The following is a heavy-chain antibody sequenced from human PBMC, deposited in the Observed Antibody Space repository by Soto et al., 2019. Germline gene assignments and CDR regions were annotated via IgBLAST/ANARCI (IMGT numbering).Heavy chain of an antibody. Sequence: ASVKVSCKASGYTFTSYYMHWVRQAPGQGLEWMGIINPTGGSPTYAQKFQGRVTMTRDTSTNTVYMELSSLRYEDTAVYYCASGYTYGPFDPWGQGTLVTVSS. D-gene: IGHD5-18*01. CDR1: GYTFTSYY. CDR2: INPTGGSP. V-gene: IGHV1-46*01. J-gene: IGHJ5*02. CDR3: ASGYTYGPFDP.